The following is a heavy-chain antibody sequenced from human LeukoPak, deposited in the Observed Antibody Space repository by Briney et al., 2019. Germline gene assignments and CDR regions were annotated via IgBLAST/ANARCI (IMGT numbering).Heavy chain of an antibody. CDR2: INTDGRST. Sequence: SGGSLRLSCAASGFTFSTHWMYWVRQGPGKGLVWVSRINTDGRSTSYADSVKGRFTISRDNAKNTVYLQMNSLRDEDTAIYYCARDYSSSSTFDSWGQGTLVTVSS. V-gene: IGHV3-74*01. J-gene: IGHJ4*02. D-gene: IGHD6-13*01. CDR1: GFTFSTHW. CDR3: ARDYSSSSTFDS.